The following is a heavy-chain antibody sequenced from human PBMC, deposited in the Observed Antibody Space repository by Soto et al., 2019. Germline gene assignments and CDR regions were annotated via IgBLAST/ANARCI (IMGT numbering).Heavy chain of an antibody. CDR2: IYYSGST. CDR1: GVSISRYY. D-gene: IGHD3-10*01. J-gene: IGHJ3*02. Sequence: SETLSLTCSMSGVSISRYYLMWIRQPPGKGLEWIGYIYYSGSTNYNPSLKSRVTISVDTSKNQFSLKLSSVTAADTAVYYCARVWGGAFDIWGQGTMVTVSS. V-gene: IGHV4-59*01. CDR3: ARVWGGAFDI.